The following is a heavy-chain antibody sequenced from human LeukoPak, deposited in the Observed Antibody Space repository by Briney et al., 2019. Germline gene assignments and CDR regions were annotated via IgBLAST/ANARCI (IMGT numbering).Heavy chain of an antibody. V-gene: IGHV3-23*01. CDR2: ISGSGGST. D-gene: IGHD4-23*01. J-gene: IGHJ4*02. Sequence: GGSLRLSCAASGFTFNSYAMSWVRQAPGKGLEWVSAISGSGGSTYYADSVKGRFTISRDNSKNTLYLQMNSLRAEDTAVYYCAKDYGGNRLYYYFDYWGQGTLVTVSS. CDR3: AKDYGGNRLYYYFDY. CDR1: GFTFNSYA.